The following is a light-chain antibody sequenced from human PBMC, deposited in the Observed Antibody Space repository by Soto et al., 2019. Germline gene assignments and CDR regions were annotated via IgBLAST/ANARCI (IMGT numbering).Light chain of an antibody. CDR1: QNINSNY. CDR3: QQYATSPQT. CDR2: GAF. J-gene: IGKJ1*01. V-gene: IGKV3-20*01. Sequence: EIVLTQSPGTLSLSPGQRATLSCRASQNINSNYLAWYQQKPGQAPRLLIYGAFSRVTGIPDRFSGSGSGTDFTLTVSRLEPEDFAVYYCQQYATSPQTFGQGTRVEIK.